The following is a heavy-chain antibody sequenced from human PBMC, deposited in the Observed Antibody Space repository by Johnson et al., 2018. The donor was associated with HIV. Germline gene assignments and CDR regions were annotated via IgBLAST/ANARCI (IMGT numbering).Heavy chain of an antibody. V-gene: IGHV3-66*01. D-gene: IGHD6-19*01. J-gene: IGHJ3*02. CDR3: VRGGAVAPSSGFDI. CDR1: GFTFSDYY. CDR2: IYSGGST. Sequence: VQLVESGGGLVQPGRSLRLSCAASGFTFSDYYMSWVRQAPGKGLEWVSVIYSGGSTYYADSVKGRFTISRDNATNSLFLQMNIVRDEDTDVYYCVRGGAVAPSSGFDIWGQGTKVTVSS.